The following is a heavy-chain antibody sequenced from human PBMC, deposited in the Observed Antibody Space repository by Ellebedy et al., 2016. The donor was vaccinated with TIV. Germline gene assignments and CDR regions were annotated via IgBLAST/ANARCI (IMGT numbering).Heavy chain of an antibody. Sequence: MPSETLSLTCSFSAGSVTNEGRTWTWIRRPPGGGLQLIGYIYNGGATNYNVSLRGRATIDVDTSNNQISLQLRSVTAEDTAVYYCATHRDEWLTTGLEYWGQGTVVIVSS. D-gene: IGHD6-19*01. CDR1: AGSVTNEGRT. CDR3: ATHRDEWLTTGLEY. CDR2: IYNGGAT. J-gene: IGHJ4*02. V-gene: IGHV4-61*08.